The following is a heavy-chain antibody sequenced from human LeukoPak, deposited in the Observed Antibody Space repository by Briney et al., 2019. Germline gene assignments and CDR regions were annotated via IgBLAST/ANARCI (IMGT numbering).Heavy chain of an antibody. D-gene: IGHD5-24*01. Sequence: GGSLRLSCAASGFTVSSNYMSWVRQAPGKGLEWVSVIYSGGSTYYADSVKGRFTISRDNSKNTLYLQMNSLRAEDTAVYYCARGIRDGYNLDAFDIWGQGTMVPVFS. V-gene: IGHV3-53*01. CDR2: IYSGGST. CDR1: GFTVSSNY. CDR3: ARGIRDGYNLDAFDI. J-gene: IGHJ3*02.